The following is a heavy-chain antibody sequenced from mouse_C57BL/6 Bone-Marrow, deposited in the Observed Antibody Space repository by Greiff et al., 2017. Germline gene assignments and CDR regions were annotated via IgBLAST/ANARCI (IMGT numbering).Heavy chain of an antibody. V-gene: IGHV14-4*01. J-gene: IGHJ2*01. Sequence: EVQLQQSGAELVRPGASVKLSCTASGFNINDDYMHWVKQRPEQGLEWIGWIDPENGDTEYASKFQGKATITADTSSNTAYLQLSSLTSEDTAVYYCTTAGSGYWGQGTTLTVSS. CDR2: IDPENGDT. D-gene: IGHD1-1*01. CDR1: GFNINDDY. CDR3: TTAGSGY.